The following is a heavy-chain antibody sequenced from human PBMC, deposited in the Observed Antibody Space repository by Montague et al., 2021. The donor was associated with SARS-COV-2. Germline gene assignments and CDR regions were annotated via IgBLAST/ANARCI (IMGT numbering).Heavy chain of an antibody. D-gene: IGHD3-10*01. CDR1: GASISSNNW. CDR2: TYHSGST. J-gene: IGHJ1*01. V-gene: IGHV4-4*02. Sequence: SETLSLTCDVSGASISSNNWWIWVRQSPGKGLEWIGDTYHSGSTNYNPSLRSRVTISVDKSKNQFSLKLTSVTAADTAVYFCAEGFTSWSGAGYWGQGTLVTVSS. CDR3: AEGFTSWSGAGY.